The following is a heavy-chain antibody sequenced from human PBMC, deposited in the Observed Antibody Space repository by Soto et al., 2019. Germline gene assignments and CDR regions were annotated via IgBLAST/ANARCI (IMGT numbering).Heavy chain of an antibody. Sequence: SETLSLTCTVSGGSISSYYWSWIRQPPGKGLEWIGYIYYSGSTNYNPSLKSRVTISVDTSKNQFSLKLSSVTATDTAVYYCARDGPPVVTGWWFDPWGQGTLVTSPQ. CDR1: GGSISSYY. CDR2: IYYSGST. D-gene: IGHD2-15*01. J-gene: IGHJ5*02. CDR3: ARDGPPVVTGWWFDP. V-gene: IGHV4-59*01.